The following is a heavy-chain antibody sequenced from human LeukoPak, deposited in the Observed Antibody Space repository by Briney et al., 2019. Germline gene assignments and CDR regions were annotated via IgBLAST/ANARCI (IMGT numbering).Heavy chain of an antibody. CDR1: GGSISRSSYY. Sequence: SETLSLTCSVTGGSISRSSYYWGWIRQPPGEGLERIGNIHYSGKTYYNPSLKSRVTISIDTSKNQFSLKLSSVTAADTAVYSCAKVGGLAVAGTDNWMDPWGQGTLVTVSS. CDR2: IHYSGKT. V-gene: IGHV4-39*02. J-gene: IGHJ5*02. CDR3: AKVGGLAVAGTDNWMDP. D-gene: IGHD6-19*01.